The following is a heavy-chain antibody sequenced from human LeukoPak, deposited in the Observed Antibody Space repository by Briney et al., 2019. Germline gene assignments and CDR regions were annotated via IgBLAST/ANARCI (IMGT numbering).Heavy chain of an antibody. CDR1: GLIVSSNY. V-gene: IGHV3-66*01. CDR2: IYRDGNT. Sequence: GGSLRLSCAASGLIVSSNYMSWVRQAPGKGLEWVSIIYRDGNTNYADSVKGRFTISRDNSKNTLSLQMNSLRAEDTAVYYCARSGPYSNGGVMTDYWGQGTLVTVSS. J-gene: IGHJ4*02. CDR3: ARSGPYSNGGVMTDY. D-gene: IGHD6-19*01.